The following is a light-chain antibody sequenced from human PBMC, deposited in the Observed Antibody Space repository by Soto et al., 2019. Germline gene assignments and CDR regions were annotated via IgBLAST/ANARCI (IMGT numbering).Light chain of an antibody. CDR1: SSNIGGYNV. Sequence: QSSLTHPASVSGSPGQSLTISCSGTSSNIGGYNVVSWYQQHTGKAPKVIIYEAIKRPSGVSNRFSDSIPGTTASLTISGLQADDEADYYCCLYVGATTYVFGGGTKVTVL. V-gene: IGLV2-23*01. J-gene: IGLJ1*01. CDR2: EAI. CDR3: CLYVGATTYV.